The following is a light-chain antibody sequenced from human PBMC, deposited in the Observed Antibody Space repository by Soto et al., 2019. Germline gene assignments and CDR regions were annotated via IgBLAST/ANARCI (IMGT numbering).Light chain of an antibody. Sequence: EIVLTQSPGTLSLSPGEGATLSCRASQSINSFLAWYQQRRGQAPSLLIHGASNRATGIPDRFSGSGSGTDFTLTISRLEPEDFAVYYCQQYGGSPRTFGPGTKVEVK. CDR2: GAS. CDR3: QQYGGSPRT. J-gene: IGKJ1*01. CDR1: QSINSF. V-gene: IGKV3-20*01.